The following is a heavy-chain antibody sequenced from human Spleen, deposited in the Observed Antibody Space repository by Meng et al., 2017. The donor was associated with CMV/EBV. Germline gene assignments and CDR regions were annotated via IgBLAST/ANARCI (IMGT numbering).Heavy chain of an antibody. V-gene: IGHV1-18*01. CDR2: ISTYNGDT. CDR1: GDTSTSNG. D-gene: IGHD1-7*01. CDR3: ARDTFSGSGRNYEDYYYYGMDV. J-gene: IGHJ6*02. Sequence: ASVKVSCKASGDTSTSNGFSWVRQAPGQGVEWMGFISTYNGDTNYAQNLQGRVTLTTDTSTTTAYMELRSLRSDDTAVYYCARDTFSGSGRNYEDYYYYGMDVWGQGTTVTVSS.